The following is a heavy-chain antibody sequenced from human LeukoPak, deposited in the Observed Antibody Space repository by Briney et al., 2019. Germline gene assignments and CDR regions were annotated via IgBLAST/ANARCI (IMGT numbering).Heavy chain of an antibody. CDR2: ITSGFTP. J-gene: IGHJ4*02. D-gene: IGHD2-15*01. Sequence: PGGSLSLSCAASGLTFSDYAMSWFRQAPGKGLEWVSGITSGFTPHYADSVKGRFTISRDNSKNTFHLQLNSLRAEDTAVYYCAKDYSDSRVADVFFEYWGQGTLVTVPS. V-gene: IGHV3-23*01. CDR3: AKDYSDSRVADVFFEY. CDR1: GLTFSDYA.